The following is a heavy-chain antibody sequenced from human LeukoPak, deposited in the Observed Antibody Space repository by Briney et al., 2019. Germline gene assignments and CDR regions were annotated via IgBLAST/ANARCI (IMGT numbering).Heavy chain of an antibody. CDR3: ARGHSGYSYDYDY. CDR2: IIPIFGTA. J-gene: IGHJ4*02. Sequence: SVKVSCKASGGTFSSYAISWVRQAPGQGLEWMGGIIPIFGTANYAQKFQGRVTITTDESTSTAYMELSSLRSEDTAVYYCARGHSGYSYDYDYWGQGTLVTVSS. V-gene: IGHV1-69*05. CDR1: GGTFSSYA. D-gene: IGHD5-18*01.